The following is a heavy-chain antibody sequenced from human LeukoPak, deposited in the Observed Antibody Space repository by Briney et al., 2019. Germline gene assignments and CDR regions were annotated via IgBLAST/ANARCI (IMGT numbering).Heavy chain of an antibody. CDR2: ISAYNGNT. D-gene: IGHD6-19*01. Sequence: GASVKVSCKASGYTFTSYGISWVRQAPGQGLEWMGWISAYNGNTNYAQKLQGRVTMTTDTSTSTAYMELRSLRSDDTAVYYCARGRFSSGWYDVAVYYYYYGMDVWGQGTTVTVSS. J-gene: IGHJ6*02. V-gene: IGHV1-18*01. CDR3: ARGRFSSGWYDVAVYYYYYGMDV. CDR1: GYTFTSYG.